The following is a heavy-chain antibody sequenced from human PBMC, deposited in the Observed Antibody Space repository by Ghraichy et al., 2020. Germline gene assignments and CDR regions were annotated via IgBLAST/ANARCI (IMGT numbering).Heavy chain of an antibody. Sequence: SETLSLTCAVSGGSFSGYYWSWIRRPPGKGLEWIGEISHTGKTNYNPSLKGRVIMSVDTSKSQFSLKVNSVNAADTALYYCARGPGGPVMARGVWVDFWGQGTRFTVAP. CDR3: ARGPGGPVMARGVWVDF. V-gene: IGHV4-34*01. J-gene: IGHJ4*02. D-gene: IGHD3-10*01. CDR1: GGSFSGYY. CDR2: ISHTGKT.